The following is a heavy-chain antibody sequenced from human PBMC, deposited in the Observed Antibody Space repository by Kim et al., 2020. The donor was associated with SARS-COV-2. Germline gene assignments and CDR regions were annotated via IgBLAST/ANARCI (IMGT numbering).Heavy chain of an antibody. J-gene: IGHJ4*02. CDR2: INHSGST. D-gene: IGHD3-16*01. Sequence: SETLSLTCAVYGGSFSGYYWSWIRQPPGKGLEWIGEINHSGSTNYNPSLKSRVTISVDTSKNQFSLKLSSVTAADTAVYYCARVGGGLDYWGQGTLVTVSS. CDR1: GGSFSGYY. V-gene: IGHV4-34*01. CDR3: ARVGGGLDY.